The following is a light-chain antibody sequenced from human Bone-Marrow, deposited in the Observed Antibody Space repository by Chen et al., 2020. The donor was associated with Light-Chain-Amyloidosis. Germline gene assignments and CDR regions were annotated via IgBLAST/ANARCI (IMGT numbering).Light chain of an antibody. CDR3: AAWDDSLSAVV. J-gene: IGLJ2*01. CDR1: GSNIRSNY. V-gene: IGLV1-47*01. Sequence: QSVLTQPPSASGTPGPRVTISCSGSGSNIRSNYIFWYQQLPGTAPKLLIYRNNQRPSGVPDRFSGSKSGTSASLAISGLRSEDEGDYYCAAWDDSLSAVVFGGGTKLTVL. CDR2: RNN.